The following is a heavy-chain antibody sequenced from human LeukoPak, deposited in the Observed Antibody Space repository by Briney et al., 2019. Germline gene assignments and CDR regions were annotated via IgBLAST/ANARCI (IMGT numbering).Heavy chain of an antibody. J-gene: IGHJ4*02. CDR3: AKVRWDNSGWYYLDN. CDR1: GFTFSSYS. CDR2: ISSSSSYI. Sequence: PGGSLRLSCAASGFTFSSYSMNWVRQAPGKGLEWVSSISSSSSYIYYADSVKGRFTISRDNSKNTLYPQMNSLRADDTAVYYCAKVRWDNSGWYYLDNWGQGALVTVSS. V-gene: IGHV3-21*01. D-gene: IGHD6-19*01.